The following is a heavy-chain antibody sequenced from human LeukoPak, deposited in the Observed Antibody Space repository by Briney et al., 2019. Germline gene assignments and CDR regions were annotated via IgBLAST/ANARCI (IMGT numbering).Heavy chain of an antibody. Sequence: PGGSLRLSCAASGFTFSSYEMNWVRQAPGKGMEWVSYISSSGSTIYYADSVKGRFTISRDNAKNSLYLQMNSLGAEDTAVYYCARSSGSYYRYNDAFDIWGQGTMVTVSS. V-gene: IGHV3-48*03. D-gene: IGHD1-26*01. CDR1: GFTFSSYE. J-gene: IGHJ3*02. CDR3: ARSSGSYYRYNDAFDI. CDR2: ISSSGSTI.